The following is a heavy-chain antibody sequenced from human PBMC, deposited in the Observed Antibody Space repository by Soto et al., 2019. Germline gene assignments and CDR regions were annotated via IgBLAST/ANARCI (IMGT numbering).Heavy chain of an antibody. V-gene: IGHV3-23*01. D-gene: IGHD6-13*01. CDR3: AFRIAALNLDYYYYYGMDV. CDR1: GFTFSSYA. Sequence: GGSLRLSCAASGFTFSSYAMSWVRQAPGKGLEWVSAISGSGGSTYYADSVKGRFTISRDNSKNTLYLQMNSLRAEDTAVYYCAFRIAALNLDYYYYYGMDVWGQGTTVTVSS. CDR2: ISGSGGST. J-gene: IGHJ6*02.